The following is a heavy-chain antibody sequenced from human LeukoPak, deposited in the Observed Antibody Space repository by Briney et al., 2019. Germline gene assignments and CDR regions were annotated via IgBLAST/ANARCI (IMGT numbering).Heavy chain of an antibody. D-gene: IGHD3-10*01. CDR2: ISSSGSTI. CDR1: GFTLGSYE. J-gene: IGHJ5*02. V-gene: IGHV3-48*03. Sequence: GESLRLSWAASGFTLGSYEVNWVRQPAGKVLEWVSYISSSGSTIYYADSVKGRFTISRDNAKNSLYLQMNSLRAEDTAVYYCARAGRVGYYYGSGTFSWFDPWGQGTLVTVSS. CDR3: ARAGRVGYYYGSGTFSWFDP.